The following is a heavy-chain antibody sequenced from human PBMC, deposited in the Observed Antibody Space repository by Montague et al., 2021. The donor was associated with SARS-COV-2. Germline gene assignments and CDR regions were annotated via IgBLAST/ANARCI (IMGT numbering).Heavy chain of an antibody. V-gene: IGHV4-4*02. Sequence: SETLSLTCAVSGGSISSSNWWSWVRQPPGKGLEWIGDIDHSGSTNYNPSPKSRVTISLDKSKNHFSLKLSSVTAADTAVYYCALPTAGDRFDPWGQGTLVTVSS. CDR3: ALPTAGDRFDP. CDR1: GGSISSSNW. J-gene: IGHJ5*02. D-gene: IGHD2-2*01. CDR2: IDHSGST.